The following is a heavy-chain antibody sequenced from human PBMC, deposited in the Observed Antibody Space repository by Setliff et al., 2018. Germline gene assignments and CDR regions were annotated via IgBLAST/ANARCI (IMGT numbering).Heavy chain of an antibody. D-gene: IGHD6-19*01. J-gene: IGHJ6*02. V-gene: IGHV1-46*01. Sequence: RASVKVSCKASGYTFTSYYMHWVRQAPGQGLEWMGIINPSGGSTSYAQKFQGRVTMTRDTSTSTVYMELSSLRSEDTAVYYCARDREQWLVPSYYYYYYGMDVWGQGTTVTV. CDR2: INPSGGST. CDR1: GYTFTSYY. CDR3: ARDREQWLVPSYYYYYYGMDV.